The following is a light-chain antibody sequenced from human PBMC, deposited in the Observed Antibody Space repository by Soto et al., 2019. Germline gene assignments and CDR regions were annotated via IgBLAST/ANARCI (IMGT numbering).Light chain of an antibody. CDR1: SSDVGSYNH. CDR2: EVS. J-gene: IGLJ1*01. Sequence: QSALTQAASVSGSPGQSITISCTGTSSDVGSYNHVSWYQQHPGKAPKLMIYEVSKRPSGLSNRFSGSKSGNTASLTISGLQAEDEADYYCCSYAGSRTPLIFGTGTKLTVL. V-gene: IGLV2-23*02. CDR3: CSYAGSRTPLI.